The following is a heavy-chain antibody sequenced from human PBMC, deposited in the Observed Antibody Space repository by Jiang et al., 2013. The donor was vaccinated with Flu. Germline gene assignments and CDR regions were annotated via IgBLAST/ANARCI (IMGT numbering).Heavy chain of an antibody. V-gene: IGHV1-2*06. CDR3: ASLFTNDDWTDFYIAGDAFDI. CDR2: ISPKSGGA. CDR1: GYTFTDYY. Sequence: SGAEVKKPGASVKVSCKASGYTFTDYYIHWVRQARGQGLEWLGRISPKSGGANYAQIFQGRVTMTRDKSISTVYMELRGLTSDDTAVYYCASLFTNDDWTDFYIAGDAFDIWGQGTMVAVSS. D-gene: IGHD2-8*01. J-gene: IGHJ3*02.